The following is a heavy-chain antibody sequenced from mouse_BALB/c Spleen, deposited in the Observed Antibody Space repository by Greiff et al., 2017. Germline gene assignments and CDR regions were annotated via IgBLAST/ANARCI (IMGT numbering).Heavy chain of an antibody. D-gene: IGHD2-4*01. V-gene: IGHV5-4*02. Sequence: EVQLVESGGGLVKPGGSLKLSCAASGFTFSDYYMYWVRQTPEKRLEWVATISDGGSYTYYPDSVKGRFTISRDNAKNNLYLQMSSLKSEDTAMYYCARGRDYDSFAYWGQGTLVTVSA. J-gene: IGHJ3*01. CDR1: GFTFSDYY. CDR2: ISDGGSYT. CDR3: ARGRDYDSFAY.